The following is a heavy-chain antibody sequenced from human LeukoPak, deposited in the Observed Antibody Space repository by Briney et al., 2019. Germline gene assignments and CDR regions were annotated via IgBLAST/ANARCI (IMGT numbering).Heavy chain of an antibody. D-gene: IGHD6-13*01. CDR3: AKRGSVGTLGHFDY. CDR1: GFTFSSYA. CDR2: ISGSGGST. J-gene: IGHJ4*02. Sequence: GGSLRLPCAASGFTFSSYAMSWVRQAPGKGLEWVSAISGSGGSTYYADSVKGRFTISRDNSKNTLYLQMNSLRAEDTAVYYCAKRGSVGTLGHFDYWGQGTLVTVSS. V-gene: IGHV3-23*01.